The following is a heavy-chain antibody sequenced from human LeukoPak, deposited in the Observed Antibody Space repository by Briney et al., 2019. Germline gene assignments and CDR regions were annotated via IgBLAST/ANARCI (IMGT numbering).Heavy chain of an antibody. CDR3: ATLQGGGSYRNFDY. Sequence: SEALSLTCTVSGGSINSSSYYWNWIRQPAGKGLEWIGYIYYSGSTNYNPSLKSRVTISVDTSKNQFSLRLSSVTAADTAVYYCATLQGGGSYRNFDYWGQGTLVTVSS. CDR1: GGSINSSSYY. CDR2: IYYSGST. V-gene: IGHV4-61*01. J-gene: IGHJ4*02. D-gene: IGHD3-16*02.